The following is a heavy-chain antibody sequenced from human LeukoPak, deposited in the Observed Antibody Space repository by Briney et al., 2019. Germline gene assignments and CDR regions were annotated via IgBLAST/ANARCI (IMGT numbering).Heavy chain of an antibody. D-gene: IGHD2-2*01. V-gene: IGHV3-21*01. Sequence: GGSLRLSCAASGFTFSSYSMNWVRQAPGEGLEWGSSISSSSSYIYYADSVKGRFTISRDNAKNSLYLQMNSLRAEDTAVYYCAKEKSVGSTSLFDYWGQGTLVTVSS. CDR3: AKEKSVGSTSLFDY. J-gene: IGHJ4*02. CDR2: ISSSSSYI. CDR1: GFTFSSYS.